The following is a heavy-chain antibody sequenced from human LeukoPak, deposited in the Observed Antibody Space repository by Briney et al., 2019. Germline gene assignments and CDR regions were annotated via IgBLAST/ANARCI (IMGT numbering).Heavy chain of an antibody. Sequence: PGRSLRLSCAASGFTFSSYGMHWVRQAPGKGLEWVAVISYDGSNKYYADSVKGRFTISRDNSKNTLYLQMNSLRAEDTAVYFCARLSYWVFEIWGQGTMVTVSS. CDR2: ISYDGSNK. D-gene: IGHD2-21*01. V-gene: IGHV3-30*19. CDR3: ARLSYWVFEI. J-gene: IGHJ3*02. CDR1: GFTFSSYG.